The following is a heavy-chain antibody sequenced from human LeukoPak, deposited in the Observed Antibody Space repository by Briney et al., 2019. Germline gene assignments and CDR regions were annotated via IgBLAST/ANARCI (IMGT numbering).Heavy chain of an antibody. CDR2: VYTSGTT. CDR3: ARGFGHP. V-gene: IGHV4-4*07. Sequence: SETLSLTCTVSGGSISSHYWSWFRQPVGKGLEWIGRVYTSGTTNYNPSLKSRVTMSIDTSKNQFSLRLTSVTAADTAVYYCARGFGHPWGQGTLVTVSS. J-gene: IGHJ5*02. D-gene: IGHD3-10*01. CDR1: GGSISSHY.